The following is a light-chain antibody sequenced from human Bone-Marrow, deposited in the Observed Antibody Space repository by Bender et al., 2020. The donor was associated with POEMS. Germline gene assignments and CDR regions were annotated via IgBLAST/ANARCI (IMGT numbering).Light chain of an antibody. Sequence: QSALTQPASVSGSPGQSITISCTGTSSDVGGYNLVSWYQQHPGKVPKLMIYDVTDRPSGVSNRFSGSKSGNTASLTISGLQAEDEADYYCCSYTRSTTYVFGSGTKVTVL. CDR3: CSYTRSTTYV. V-gene: IGLV2-14*03. CDR1: SSDVGGYNL. J-gene: IGLJ1*01. CDR2: DVT.